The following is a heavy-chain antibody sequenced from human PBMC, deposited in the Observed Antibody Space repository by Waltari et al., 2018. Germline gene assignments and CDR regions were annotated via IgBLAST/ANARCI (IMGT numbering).Heavy chain of an antibody. V-gene: IGHV3-11*06. J-gene: IGHJ4*02. CDR1: GFTFTDYY. CDR2: ITSSGGYT. CDR3: ARSNVAHYFDNSAFDY. D-gene: IGHD3-22*01. Sequence: QVQLMESGGVLVKPGGSLRLSCAASGFTFTDYYMSWIRQAPGKGLEWISYITSSGGYTDYADSMEGRFTISRDNAKNSLYLMVNNLSAEDTAIYYCARSNVAHYFDNSAFDYWGQGALVTVSS.